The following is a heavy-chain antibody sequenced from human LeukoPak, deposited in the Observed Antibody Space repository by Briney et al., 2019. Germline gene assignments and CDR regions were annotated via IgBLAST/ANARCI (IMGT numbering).Heavy chain of an antibody. CDR1: GYTFTSYG. V-gene: IGHV1-2*02. D-gene: IGHD2-15*01. J-gene: IGHJ6*03. Sequence: ASVKVSCKASGYTFTSYGISWVRQAPGQGLEWMGWINPNSGGTNYAQKFQGRVTITRDTSISTAYMEMSRPRSDDTAVYYCARGDIRLGYSYMDVWGKGTTVTVSS. CDR3: ARGDIRLGYSYMDV. CDR2: INPNSGGT.